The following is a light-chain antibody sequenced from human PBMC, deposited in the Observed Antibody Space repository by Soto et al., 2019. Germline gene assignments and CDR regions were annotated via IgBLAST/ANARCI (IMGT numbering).Light chain of an antibody. CDR1: QYISSY. J-gene: IGKJ3*01. V-gene: IGKV1-39*01. Sequence: DIQMTQSPYSLSASVGDRVTITCRKSQYISSYVNLYQQKPGKAPKFLIYGASDLQRGVPSRFSGSGSGTDVTLTINSRQPEDFATYDCQQSYSRPLTFGPGTKLYIK. CDR2: GAS. CDR3: QQSYSRPLT.